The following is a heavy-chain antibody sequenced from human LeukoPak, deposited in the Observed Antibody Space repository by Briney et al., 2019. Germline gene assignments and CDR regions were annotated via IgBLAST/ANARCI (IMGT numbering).Heavy chain of an antibody. V-gene: IGHV3-33*08. CDR1: GFNFSSYG. CDR3: ARDNYDSSGYYYGNFDY. J-gene: IGHJ4*02. Sequence: GSLRLSCAASGFNFSSYGMHWVRQAPGKGLEWVAVIWYDGSNKYYADSVKGRFTISRDNSKNTLYLQMNSLRAEDTAVYYCARDNYDSSGYYYGNFDYWGQGTLVTVSS. D-gene: IGHD3-22*01. CDR2: IWYDGSNK.